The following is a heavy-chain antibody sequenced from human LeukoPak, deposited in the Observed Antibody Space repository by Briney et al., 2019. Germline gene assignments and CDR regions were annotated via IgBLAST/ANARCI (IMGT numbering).Heavy chain of an antibody. CDR3: ASYDFWSGPGWFDP. J-gene: IGHJ5*02. CDR2: INPNSGGT. CDR1: GYTFTGYY. Sequence: ASVKVSCKASGYTFTGYYMHWVRQAPGQGLEWMGRINPNSGGTNYAQKFQGRVTMTRDTSISTAYMELRSLRSDDTAVYYCASYDFWSGPGWFDPWGQGTLVTVSS. D-gene: IGHD3-3*01. V-gene: IGHV1-2*06.